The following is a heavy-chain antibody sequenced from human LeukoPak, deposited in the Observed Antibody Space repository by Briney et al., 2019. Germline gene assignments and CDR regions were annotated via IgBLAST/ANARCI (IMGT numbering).Heavy chain of an antibody. CDR1: GYTFTSYA. CDR2: INTNTGNP. D-gene: IGHD3-9*01. Sequence: ASVKVSCKASGYTFTSYAMNWVRQAPGQGLEWMGWINTNTGNPTYAQGFTGRFVFSLDTSVSTAYLQISSLKAEDTAVYYCARDDFRYFDWLPLDYWGQGTLVTVSS. CDR3: ARDDFRYFDWLPLDY. V-gene: IGHV7-4-1*02. J-gene: IGHJ4*02.